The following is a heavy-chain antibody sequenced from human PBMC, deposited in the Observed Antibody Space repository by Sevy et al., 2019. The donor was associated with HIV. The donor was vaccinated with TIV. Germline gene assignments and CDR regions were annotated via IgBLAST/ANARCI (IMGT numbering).Heavy chain of an antibody. J-gene: IGHJ4*02. CDR2: IAYDGSNK. Sequence: EGSLRLSCAASGFTFSSDGMHWVRQAPGKELEWVAVIAYDGSNKYYADSVKGRFTISRDNSKNTLYLQMNSLRAEDTAAYYCAKESRGDYDCGSYRTHFDYWGQGTLVTVSS. V-gene: IGHV3-30*18. CDR1: GFTFSSDG. D-gene: IGHD3-16*02. CDR3: AKESRGDYDCGSYRTHFDY.